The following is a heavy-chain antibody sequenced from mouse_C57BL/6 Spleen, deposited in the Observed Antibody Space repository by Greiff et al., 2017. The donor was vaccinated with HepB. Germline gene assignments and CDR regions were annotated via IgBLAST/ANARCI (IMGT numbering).Heavy chain of an antibody. Sequence: DVKLVESGGGLVKPGGSLKLSCAASGFTFSDYGMHWVRQAPEKGLEWVAYISSGSSTIYYAATVQGRFTISRDNAKNTLFLQMTSLRSEDTAMYYCARGQLTGNYWGQGTTLTVSS. CDR1: GFTFSDYG. CDR2: ISSGSSTI. J-gene: IGHJ2*01. V-gene: IGHV5-17*01. CDR3: ARGQLTGNY. D-gene: IGHD4-1*01.